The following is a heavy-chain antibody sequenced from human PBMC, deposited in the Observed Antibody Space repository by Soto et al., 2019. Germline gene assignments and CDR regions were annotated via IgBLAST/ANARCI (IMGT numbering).Heavy chain of an antibody. V-gene: IGHV3-30*03. CDR2: ISFDASSK. Sequence: GGSLRLSCAASGFTFRSYIMHWVRQAPGKGPEWVALISFDASSKNYADSVKGRFTVSRDNSKNTVYLQMNSLRAEDTAVYYCAFNWNDIYYMEVWGKGTTVTVSS. D-gene: IGHD1-1*01. J-gene: IGHJ6*03. CDR1: GFTFRSYI. CDR3: AFNWNDIYYMEV.